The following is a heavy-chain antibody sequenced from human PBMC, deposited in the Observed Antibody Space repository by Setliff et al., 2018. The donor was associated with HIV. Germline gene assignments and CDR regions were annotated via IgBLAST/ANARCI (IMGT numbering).Heavy chain of an antibody. D-gene: IGHD3-9*01. CDR2: IHYSGIT. CDR1: RDSINGHW. J-gene: IGHJ3*02. Sequence: ETLSLTCTVSRDSINGHWWSWIRQPPGKGLEWTGSIHYSGITHYNPSLKSRLTMSVDTSKNQVSLKLTSVTAADTAVYYCARYKCINFACVGFDIWGQGTVVTV. CDR3: ARYKCINFACVGFDI. V-gene: IGHV4-59*11.